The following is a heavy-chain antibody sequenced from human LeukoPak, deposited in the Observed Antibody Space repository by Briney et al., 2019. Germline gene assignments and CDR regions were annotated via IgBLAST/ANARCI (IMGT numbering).Heavy chain of an antibody. Sequence: ASVKVSCKASGYTFTSYYMHWVRQAPGLGLEWMGIINPSAGSTNYAQKFQGRVTMTRDTSTSTVYMELSSLRSEDTAVYYCATDLRSLYFQHWGQGTLVTVSS. V-gene: IGHV1-46*01. CDR1: GYTFTSYY. CDR2: INPSAGST. J-gene: IGHJ1*01. CDR3: ATDLRSLYFQH. D-gene: IGHD3-9*01.